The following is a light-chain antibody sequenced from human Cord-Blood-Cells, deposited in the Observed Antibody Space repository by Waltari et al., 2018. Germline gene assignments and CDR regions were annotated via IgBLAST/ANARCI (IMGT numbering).Light chain of an antibody. V-gene: IGKV1-39*01. Sequence: DIQMTQSPSSLSASVGERVTITCRASQSISSYLNWYQQKPGKAPKLLIYAASSLQSGGPSRFSGSGSGTDFTLTISSLQPEDFATYYCQQSYSTPITFGQGTRLEIK. J-gene: IGKJ5*01. CDR3: QQSYSTPIT. CDR2: AAS. CDR1: QSISSY.